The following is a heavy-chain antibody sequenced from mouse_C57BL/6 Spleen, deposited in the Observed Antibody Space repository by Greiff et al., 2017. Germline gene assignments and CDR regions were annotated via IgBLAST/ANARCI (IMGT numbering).Heavy chain of an antibody. V-gene: IGHV1-42*01. CDR3: ARTTVVGPYWYFDV. D-gene: IGHD1-1*01. J-gene: IGHJ1*03. CDR1: GYSFTGYY. Sequence: EVQLQQSGPELVKPGASVKISCKASGYSFTGYYMNWVKQSPEKSLEWIGEINPSTGGTTYNQKFKAKATLTVDKSSSTAYMQLKSLTSEDSAVYYCARTTVVGPYWYFDVWGTGTTVTVSS. CDR2: INPSTGGT.